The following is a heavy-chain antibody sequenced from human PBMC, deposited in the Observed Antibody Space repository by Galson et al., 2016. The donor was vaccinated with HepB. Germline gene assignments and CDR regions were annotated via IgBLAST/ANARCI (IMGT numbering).Heavy chain of an antibody. J-gene: IGHJ4*02. Sequence: SLRLSCAASQFDFSRYAMHWVRQAPGEGLEWVAGKSFDGRNEYYADSVKGRFTISRDNPKNTLYLEMNNLRPEDTAVYFCAKDMGGSGYYTFDHWGQGTLVTVSS. D-gene: IGHD3-3*01. CDR1: QFDFSRYA. CDR3: AKDMGGSGYYTFDH. CDR2: KSFDGRNE. V-gene: IGHV3-30*04.